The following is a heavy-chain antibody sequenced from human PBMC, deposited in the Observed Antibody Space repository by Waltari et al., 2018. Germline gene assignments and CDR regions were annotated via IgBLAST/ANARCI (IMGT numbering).Heavy chain of an antibody. V-gene: IGHV3-74*01. Sequence: EVQLVESGGGLVQPGGSLRLSCAASGFTFSGYWMHWVRHAPGKGLVWVSRIKGDGSYITYADSVKGRFTISRDNAKNTLFLQMNSLRVEDTAVYYCVRVRVGGDEVVADYWGQGTLVTVSS. CDR2: IKGDGSYI. CDR1: GFTFSGYW. CDR3: VRVRVGGDEVVADY. J-gene: IGHJ4*02. D-gene: IGHD1-26*01.